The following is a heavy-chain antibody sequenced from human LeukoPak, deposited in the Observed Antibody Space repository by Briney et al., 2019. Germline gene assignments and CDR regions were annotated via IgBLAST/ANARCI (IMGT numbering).Heavy chain of an antibody. Sequence: GGSLRLSCAASGFALSSHWMTWVRQVPGRGPEWVANVSRDGSETYHLDSVKGRFTISKDNAKNSLYLQMNSLRAADTALYHCARNNGMDVWGQGTTVIVSS. V-gene: IGHV3-7*03. CDR2: VSRDGSET. CDR3: ARNNGMDV. CDR1: GFALSSHW. J-gene: IGHJ6*02.